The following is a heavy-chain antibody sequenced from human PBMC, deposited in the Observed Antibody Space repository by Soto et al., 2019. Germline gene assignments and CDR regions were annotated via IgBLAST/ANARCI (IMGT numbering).Heavy chain of an antibody. CDR2: IYYTGGT. CDR1: GDSISTRSNY. J-gene: IGHJ1*01. Sequence: QLQLQESGPGLVKPSETLSLTCTVSGDSISTRSNYWAWIRQPPGKGLEWIGSIYYTGGTYYNPSLKSRVTLFLDTSKNQFSLNLSSVTAADTAVYYCAREGPPIRAHNPPEYFQHLGQGTPVTVSS. CDR3: AREGPPIRAHNPPEYFQH. V-gene: IGHV4-39*02.